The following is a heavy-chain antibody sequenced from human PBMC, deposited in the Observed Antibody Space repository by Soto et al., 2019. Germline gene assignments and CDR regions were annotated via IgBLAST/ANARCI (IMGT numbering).Heavy chain of an antibody. CDR2: IHGSGKT. V-gene: IGHV4-59*01. D-gene: IGHD3-22*01. CDR3: ARGSGYTAIDF. J-gene: IGHJ4*01. Sequence: SETLSLTCTVSGGSISTSYWSWIRQPPGKGLEWIGYIHGSGKTNYNPSLKSRVATSVDTSKNQFSLRLSSVTAADTAIYYCARGSGYTAIDFWGQGTLVT. CDR1: GGSISTSY.